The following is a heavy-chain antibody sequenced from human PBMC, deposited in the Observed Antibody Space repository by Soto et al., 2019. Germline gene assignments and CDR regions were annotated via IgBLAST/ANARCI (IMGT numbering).Heavy chain of an antibody. Sequence: GGSLRLSCAASGFTISSYAMHWVRQAPGKGLEWVAVISYDGSNKYYADSVKGRFTISRDNSKNTLYLQMNSLRAEDTAVYYCAKDRATWDASDYWGQGALVTVSS. D-gene: IGHD1-26*01. CDR2: ISYDGSNK. J-gene: IGHJ4*02. CDR1: GFTISSYA. CDR3: AKDRATWDASDY. V-gene: IGHV3-30-3*01.